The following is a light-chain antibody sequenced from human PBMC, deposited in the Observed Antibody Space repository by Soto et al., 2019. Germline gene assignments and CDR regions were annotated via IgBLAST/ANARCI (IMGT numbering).Light chain of an antibody. J-gene: IGLJ2*01. CDR2: KNN. CDR3: QSYDSTTVV. Sequence: LTQPHSVSESPGKTVTISCTRSSGGIASNYVQWYQQRPGSAPTIVIYKNNQRFSGVPARFSGSTDGSSNSASLTISGLQSEDEADYYCQSYDSTTVVFGGGTKLTVL. V-gene: IGLV6-57*04. CDR1: SGGIASNY.